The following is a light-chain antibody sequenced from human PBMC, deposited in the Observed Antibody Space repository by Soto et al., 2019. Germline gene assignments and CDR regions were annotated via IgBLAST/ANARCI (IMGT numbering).Light chain of an antibody. CDR3: SSYTSSSTPG. V-gene: IGLV2-14*01. CDR1: SSDVGAYNF. J-gene: IGLJ1*01. Sequence: QSALTQPASVSGSPGQSITISCTGSSSDVGAYNFVSWYQHHPGKAPKLILYEVTTRPSGVSSRFSGSKSGNTASLTISGLQADDEANYYCSSYTSSSTPGFGTGTKVTVL. CDR2: EVT.